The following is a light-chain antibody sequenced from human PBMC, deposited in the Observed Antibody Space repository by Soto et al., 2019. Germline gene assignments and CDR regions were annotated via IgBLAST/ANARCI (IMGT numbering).Light chain of an antibody. CDR2: LNSDGSH. J-gene: IGLJ2*01. CDR1: SGHSTYA. CDR3: QTWGTGIQVI. Sequence: QSVLTQSPSASASLGASVKLTCTLISGHSTYAIAWHQQQPEKGPRYLMKLNSDGSHSKGDGIPDRFSGSSSGAESYLTISSLQSEDEADYYCQTWGTGIQVIFGGGTKLTVL. V-gene: IGLV4-69*01.